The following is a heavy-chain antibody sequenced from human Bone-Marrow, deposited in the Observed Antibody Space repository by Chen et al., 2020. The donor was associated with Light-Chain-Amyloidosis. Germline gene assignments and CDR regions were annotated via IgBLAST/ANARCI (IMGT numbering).Heavy chain of an antibody. D-gene: IGHD6-19*01. V-gene: IGHV4-4*02. Sequence: GPGLVKPSGTLSFTCAVSGDSLSSSHWWSWVRQPPGKGLEWIGEIYHSGSTNYNPSLKSRVTISVDKSKNQFSLNLSSVTAADTAVYYCARAWGSSSGSLEYWGQGTLVTVSS. CDR2: IYHSGST. J-gene: IGHJ4*02. CDR3: ARAWGSSSGSLEY. CDR1: GDSLSSSHW.